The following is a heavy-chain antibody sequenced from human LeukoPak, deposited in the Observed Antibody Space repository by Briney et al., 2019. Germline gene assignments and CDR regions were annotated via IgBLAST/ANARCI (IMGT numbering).Heavy chain of an antibody. CDR2: INPNSGGT. D-gene: IGHD5-12*01. CDR1: GYTFTGYY. V-gene: IGHV1-2*02. CDR3: AREGGRGYSDYDRVWFDP. Sequence: ASVKVPCKASGYTFTGYYIHWVRQAPGQGLEWLGWINPNSGGTNYAQKFQGRVTMTRDTSISTAYMELYRLRSDDTAVYYCAREGGRGYSDYDRVWFDPWGQGTLVTVSS. J-gene: IGHJ5*02.